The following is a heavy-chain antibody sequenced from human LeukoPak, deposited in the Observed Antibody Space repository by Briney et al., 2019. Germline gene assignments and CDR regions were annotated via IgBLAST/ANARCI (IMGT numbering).Heavy chain of an antibody. CDR1: GFTFSTYA. Sequence: GGSLRLSCSASGFTFSTYAMHWVRQAPGKGLEWAAVISYDGSNKYYADSVKGRFTISRDNSKNTLYLQMNSLRAEDTAVYYCARDAAYVDIVATATSYYFDYWGQGTLVTVSS. CDR2: ISYDGSNK. D-gene: IGHD5-12*01. V-gene: IGHV3-30-3*01. CDR3: ARDAAYVDIVATATSYYFDY. J-gene: IGHJ4*02.